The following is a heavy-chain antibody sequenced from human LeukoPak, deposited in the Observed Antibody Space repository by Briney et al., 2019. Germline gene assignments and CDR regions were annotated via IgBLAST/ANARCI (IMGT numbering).Heavy chain of an antibody. V-gene: IGHV3-30*04. CDR3: ASDYQLRPVNDAFDI. D-gene: IGHD2-2*01. Sequence: GGSLRLSCAASGFTFSSYAMHWVRQAPGKGLVWVAVISYDGSNKYYADSVKGRFTISRDNSKNTLYLQMNSLRAEDTAVYYCASDYQLRPVNDAFDIWGQGTMVTVSS. J-gene: IGHJ3*02. CDR1: GFTFSSYA. CDR2: ISYDGSNK.